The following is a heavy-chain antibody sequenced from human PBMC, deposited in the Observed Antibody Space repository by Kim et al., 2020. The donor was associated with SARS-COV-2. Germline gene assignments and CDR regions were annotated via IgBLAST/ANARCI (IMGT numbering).Heavy chain of an antibody. CDR1: GGSISNYY. CDR2: IYYSGSA. D-gene: IGHD1-7*01. J-gene: IGHJ4*02. Sequence: SETLSLTCTVSGGSISNYYWSWIRQPPGKGLEWIGYIYYSGSANYNPSLKSRVTISVDTSKNQFSLKLSSVTAADTAVYYCARGGNWNYVYWGQGTLVTVSS. CDR3: ARGGNWNYVY. V-gene: IGHV4-59*01.